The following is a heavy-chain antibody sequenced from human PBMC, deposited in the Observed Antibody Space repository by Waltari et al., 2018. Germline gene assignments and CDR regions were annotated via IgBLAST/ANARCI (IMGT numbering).Heavy chain of an antibody. CDR3: ARLAPRTYRSPVPGRHYYYGMDV. CDR1: GFRFSNYW. CDR2: ISNDETTL. D-gene: IGHD3-10*01. Sequence: EEQLLESGGGLVQPGDSLILSCAASGFRFSNYWLNWFRHAPGKGLVWVARISNDETTLTYADSVKGRFTISRDNAKNTVYLQMKRLRADDTAVYYCARLAPRTYRSPVPGRHYYYGMDVWGQGTTVTVSS. V-gene: IGHV3-74*03. J-gene: IGHJ6*02.